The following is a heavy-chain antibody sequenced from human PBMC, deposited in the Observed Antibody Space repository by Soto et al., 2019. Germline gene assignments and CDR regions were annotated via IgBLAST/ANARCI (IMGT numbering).Heavy chain of an antibody. V-gene: IGHV3-30*18. J-gene: IGHJ5*02. D-gene: IGHD2-15*01. CDR1: GFTFSSYG. CDR2: ISYDGSNK. Sequence: LSCAASGFTFSSYGMHWVRQAPGKGLEWVAVISYDGSNKYYADSVKGRFTISRDNSKNTLYLQMNSLRAEDTAVYYCAKDGGSGGDWFDPWGQGTLVTVSS. CDR3: AKDGGSGGDWFDP.